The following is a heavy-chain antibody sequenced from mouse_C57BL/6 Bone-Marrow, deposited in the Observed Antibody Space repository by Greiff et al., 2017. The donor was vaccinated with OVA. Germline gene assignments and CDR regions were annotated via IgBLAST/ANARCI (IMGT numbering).Heavy chain of an antibody. V-gene: IGHV1-67*01. CDR1: GYTFTDYA. Sequence: QVQLKQSGPELVRPGVSVKISCKGSGYTFTDYAMHWVKQSHAKSLEWIGVISTYYGDASYNQKFKDKATMTVDKSSSTAYMELARLTSEDSAVYYCARENPLGGSSYPHWYFDVWGTGTTVTVSS. J-gene: IGHJ1*03. CDR3: ARENPLGGSSYPHWYFDV. D-gene: IGHD1-1*01. CDR2: ISTYYGDA.